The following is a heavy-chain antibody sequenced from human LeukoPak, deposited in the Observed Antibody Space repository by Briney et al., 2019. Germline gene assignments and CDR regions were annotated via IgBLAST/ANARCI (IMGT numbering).Heavy chain of an antibody. Sequence: GGSLRLSCAASGFTFSSYAMSWVRQAPGKGLEWVSAISGSGGSTYYADSVKGRFTISRDNSKNTLYLQMNSLRAEDTAVYYCAKGAGSALLEYSSGWYLDYWGQGTLVTVSS. CDR2: ISGSGGST. J-gene: IGHJ4*02. CDR1: GFTFSSYA. V-gene: IGHV3-23*01. CDR3: AKGAGSALLEYSSGWYLDY. D-gene: IGHD6-19*01.